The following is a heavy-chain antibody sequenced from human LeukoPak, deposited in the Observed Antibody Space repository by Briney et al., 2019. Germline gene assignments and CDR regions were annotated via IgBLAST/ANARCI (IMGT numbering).Heavy chain of an antibody. D-gene: IGHD2-15*01. CDR3: ARDGGGGYDYYNYMDV. CDR2: ISAYNGNT. Sequence: GASVKVSCKASGYTFTSYGINWVRQAPGQGLEWMGWISAYNGNTNYAQKLQGRVTMTTDTSTSTAYMELRSLRSDDTAVYYCARDGGGGYDYYNYMDVWGKGTTVTVSS. CDR1: GYTFTSYG. V-gene: IGHV1-18*01. J-gene: IGHJ6*03.